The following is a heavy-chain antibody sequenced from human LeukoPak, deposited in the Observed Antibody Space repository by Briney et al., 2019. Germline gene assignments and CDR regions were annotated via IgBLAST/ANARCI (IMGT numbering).Heavy chain of an antibody. J-gene: IGHJ3*02. CDR3: ARHMIVDEDAFDI. CDR1: GYSFTSYW. V-gene: IGHV5-10-1*01. Sequence: GESLRISCKGSGYSFTSYWISWVRQMPGKGLEWMGRIDPSDSYTNYSPSFQSHVTISADKSISTAYLQWSSLKASDTAMYYCARHMIVDEDAFDIWGQGTMVTVSS. CDR2: IDPSDSYT. D-gene: IGHD3-22*01.